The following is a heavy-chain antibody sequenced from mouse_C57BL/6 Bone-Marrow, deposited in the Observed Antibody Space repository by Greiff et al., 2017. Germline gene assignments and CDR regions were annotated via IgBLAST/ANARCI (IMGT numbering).Heavy chain of an antibody. Sequence: VQLKESGGGLVKPGGSLKLSCAASGFTFSDYGMHWVRQAPEKGLEWVAYISSGSSTIYYADTVKGRFTISRDNAKNTLFLQMTSLRSEDTAMYYCARLASDYFDYWGQGTTLTVSS. CDR2: ISSGSSTI. J-gene: IGHJ2*01. V-gene: IGHV5-17*01. CDR1: GFTFSDYG. CDR3: ARLASDYFDY.